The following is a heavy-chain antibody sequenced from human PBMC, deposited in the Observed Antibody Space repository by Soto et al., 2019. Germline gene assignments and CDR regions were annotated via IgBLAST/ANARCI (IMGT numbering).Heavy chain of an antibody. CDR2: INPNSGGT. Sequence: ASVKVSYKGSGYTFTGYYMHWLRQAPGQGLEWMGWINPNSGGTNYAQKFQGWVTMTRDTSISTAYMELSRLRSDDTAVYYCARSSIAARPSNWFDPWGQGTLVTVSS. J-gene: IGHJ5*02. CDR3: ARSSIAARPSNWFDP. CDR1: GYTFTGYY. V-gene: IGHV1-2*04. D-gene: IGHD6-6*01.